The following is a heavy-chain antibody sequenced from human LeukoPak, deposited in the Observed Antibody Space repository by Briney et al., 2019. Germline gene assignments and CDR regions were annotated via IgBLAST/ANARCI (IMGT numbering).Heavy chain of an antibody. D-gene: IGHD1-26*01. CDR1: GYTFTGYY. Sequence: ASVKVSCKASGYTFTGYYMHWVRQTPGQGLEGMGWINPNSGGTNYAQKFQGRVTMTRDTSISTAYMELSSLRSEDTAVYYCARGLVGATMGFDYWGQGTLVTVSS. V-gene: IGHV1-2*02. CDR2: INPNSGGT. J-gene: IGHJ4*02. CDR3: ARGLVGATMGFDY.